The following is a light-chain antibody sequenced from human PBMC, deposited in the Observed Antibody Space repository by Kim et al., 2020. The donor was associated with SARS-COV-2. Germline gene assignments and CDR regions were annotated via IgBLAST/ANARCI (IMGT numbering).Light chain of an antibody. CDR1: QGISNY. V-gene: IGKV1-27*01. J-gene: IGKJ1*01. CDR3: QKYNSAPWT. Sequence: DIQMTQSPSSLSASVGDRVTITCRANQGISNYLAWYQQKPGRVPKLLIHAASTLQSGVPSRFSGSGSGTDFTLTISSLQPEDVASYYCQKYNSAPWTFGQGTKVEIK. CDR2: AAS.